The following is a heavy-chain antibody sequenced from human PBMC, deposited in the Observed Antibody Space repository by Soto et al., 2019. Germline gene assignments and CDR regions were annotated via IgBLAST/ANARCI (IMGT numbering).Heavy chain of an antibody. CDR3: ARGFRYCTNGVCYKWFDP. V-gene: IGHV1-24*01. CDR1: GYTLTDLS. D-gene: IGHD2-8*01. CDR2: FDPEDGET. J-gene: IGHJ5*02. Sequence: ASVKVSCKVSGYTLTDLSMQWVRQAPGKGLEWMGGFDPEDGETIYAQKFQGRVTMTEDTATGTAYMELRSLRSDDTAVYYCARGFRYCTNGVCYKWFDPWGQGTLVTVSS.